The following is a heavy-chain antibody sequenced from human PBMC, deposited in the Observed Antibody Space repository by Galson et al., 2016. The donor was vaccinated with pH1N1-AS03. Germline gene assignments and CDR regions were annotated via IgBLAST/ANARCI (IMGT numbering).Heavy chain of an antibody. CDR3: AKDHSNFYGMDV. CDR2: MSYDGSTK. D-gene: IGHD4-11*01. V-gene: IGHV3-30*18. CDR1: GFTFNRHA. J-gene: IGHJ6*02. Sequence: SLRLSCATSGFTFNRHAMHWVRQAPGKGLEWVAIMSYDGSTKYYTDSVRDRFTISRDNSENTVYLQMNSLRAEDTAVYYCAKDHSNFYGMDVWGQGTTVTVSS.